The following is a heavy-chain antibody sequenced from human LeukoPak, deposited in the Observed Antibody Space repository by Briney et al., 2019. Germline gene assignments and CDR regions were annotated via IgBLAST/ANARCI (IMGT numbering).Heavy chain of an antibody. CDR2: TNHSGST. J-gene: IGHJ3*02. V-gene: IGHV4-34*01. CDR1: GGSFSGYY. CDR3: ARTQGRTQDAFDI. Sequence: SETLSLTCAVYGGSFSGYYWSWIRQPPGKGLEWIGETNHSGSTNYNPSLKSRVTISVDTSKNQFSLKLSSVTAADTAVYYCARTQGRTQDAFDIWGQGTMVTVSS.